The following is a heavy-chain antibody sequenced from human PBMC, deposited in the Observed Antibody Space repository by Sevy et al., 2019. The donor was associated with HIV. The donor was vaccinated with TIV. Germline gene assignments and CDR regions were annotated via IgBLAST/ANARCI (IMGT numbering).Heavy chain of an antibody. V-gene: IGHV4-61*01. Sequence: SETLSLTCTVSGGSVSSGSYYWSWIRQPPGKGLEWIGYIYYSGSTNYNPSLKSRVTISVDTSKNQFSLKLSSVTAADTAVYYCARDLRIQLWSYFDYGGQGTLVTVSS. CDR2: IYYSGST. CDR1: GGSVSSGSYY. D-gene: IGHD5-18*01. CDR3: ARDLRIQLWSYFDY. J-gene: IGHJ4*02.